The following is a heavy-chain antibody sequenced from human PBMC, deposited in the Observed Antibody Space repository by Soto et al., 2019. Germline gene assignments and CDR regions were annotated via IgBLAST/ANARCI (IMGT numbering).Heavy chain of an antibody. Sequence: PGGSLRLSCAASGFTFGSYAMTWVRQAPGKWLQWVSAVSGSGDTTFYADSVKGRLTMSRDTSKDTLYLQMKSLRAEDTAVYYSAKGLGGSGWYSGDYGMDVWGQGTTVTVSS. CDR2: VSGSGDTT. CDR1: GFTFGSYA. J-gene: IGHJ6*02. D-gene: IGHD6-19*01. V-gene: IGHV3-23*01. CDR3: AKGLGGSGWYSGDYGMDV.